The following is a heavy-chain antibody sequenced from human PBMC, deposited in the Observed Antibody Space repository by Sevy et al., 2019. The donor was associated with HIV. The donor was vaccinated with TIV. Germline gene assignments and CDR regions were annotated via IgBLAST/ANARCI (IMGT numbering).Heavy chain of an antibody. J-gene: IGHJ4*02. CDR2: ISPSGNST. Sequence: ASVKVSCKASGYTFINYYMHWVRQAPGQGLEWTGIISPSGNSTTNTQKFQGRVTMTRDTSTSTVYMELSSLRSEDTAVYYCARADPAQHFAYWGPGTLVTVSS. CDR3: ARADPAQHFAY. V-gene: IGHV1-46*03. CDR1: GYTFINYY.